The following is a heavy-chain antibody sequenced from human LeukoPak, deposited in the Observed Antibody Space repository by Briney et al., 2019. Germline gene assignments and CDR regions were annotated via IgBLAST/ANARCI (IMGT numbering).Heavy chain of an antibody. CDR2: INHSGYT. J-gene: IGHJ4*02. CDR3: TRMTTGHDY. Sequence: ASETLSLTRAVSGVSFNNYYWSWVRQTPGKGLEWIGEINHSGYTNDSPSLKSRVTLPIDTSRKQFSLNLRSVTVADTGIYYCTRMTTGHDYWGQGTLVTVSS. D-gene: IGHD4-17*01. V-gene: IGHV4-34*01. CDR1: GVSFNNYY.